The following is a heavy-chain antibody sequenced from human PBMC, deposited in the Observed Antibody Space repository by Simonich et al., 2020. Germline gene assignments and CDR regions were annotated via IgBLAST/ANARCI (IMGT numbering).Heavy chain of an antibody. V-gene: IGHV4-38-2*01. Sequence: QVQLQESGPGLVKPSATLSLTCAVSGYSISSGYYWGWIRQPPGKGLEWIGSIYYSGSNYYNPALKGRVTISVDTSNNQCSLKLNSVTAADTAVYYCARRPRLTNFADAFDIWGQGTMVTVSS. D-gene: IGHD4-4*01. J-gene: IGHJ3*02. CDR1: GYSISSGYY. CDR3: ARRPRLTNFADAFDI. CDR2: IYYSGSN.